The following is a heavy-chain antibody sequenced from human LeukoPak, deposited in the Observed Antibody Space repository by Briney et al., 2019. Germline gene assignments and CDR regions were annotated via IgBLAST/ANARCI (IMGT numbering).Heavy chain of an antibody. V-gene: IGHV4-59*08. D-gene: IGHD1-14*01. CDR1: GGSISSYY. Sequence: SETLSLTCTVSGGSISSYYWSWIRQPPGKGLEWIGYIYYSGSTNYNPSLKRRVTISVDTSKNQFSLKLSSVTAADTAVYYCARRRTDRADYYYYYMDVWGKGTTVTVSS. J-gene: IGHJ6*03. CDR2: IYYSGST. CDR3: ARRRTDRADYYYYYMDV.